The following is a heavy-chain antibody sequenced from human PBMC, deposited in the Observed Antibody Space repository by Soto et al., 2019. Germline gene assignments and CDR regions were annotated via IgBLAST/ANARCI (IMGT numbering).Heavy chain of an antibody. V-gene: IGHV1-2*04. CDR3: ARDLGQHCYDSSGYLRYYGMDV. D-gene: IGHD3-22*01. J-gene: IGHJ6*02. CDR1: GYTFTGDY. CDR2: INPNSGGT. Sequence: ASVKVSCKASGYTFTGDYMHWVRQAPGQGLEWMGWINPNSGGTNYAQKFQGWVTMTRDTSISTAYMELSRLRSDDTAVYYCARDLGQHCYDSSGYLRYYGMDVWGQGTTVTVSS.